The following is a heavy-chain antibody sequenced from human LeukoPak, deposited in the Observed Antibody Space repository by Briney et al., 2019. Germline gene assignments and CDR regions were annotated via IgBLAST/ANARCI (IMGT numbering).Heavy chain of an antibody. J-gene: IGHJ4*02. V-gene: IGHV4-34*01. CDR1: GGSFSGYY. Sequence: PSETLSLTCAVYGGSFSGYYWSWIRQPPRKGLEWIGEINHSGSTNYNPSLKSRVTISVDTSKNQFSLKLSSVTAADTAVYYCARGRRSARPPPLDYWGQGTLVTVSS. CDR2: INHSGST. CDR3: ARGRRSARPPPLDY. D-gene: IGHD6-6*01.